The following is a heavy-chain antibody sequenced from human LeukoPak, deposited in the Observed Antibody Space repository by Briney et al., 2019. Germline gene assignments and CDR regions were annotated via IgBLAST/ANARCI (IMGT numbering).Heavy chain of an antibody. Sequence: PSETLSLTCAVYGGSFSGYYWSWIRQPPGKGLEWIGEINHSGSTNYNPSLKSRVTISVDTSKNQFSLKLSSVTAADTAVYYCARAQGYSYGGRNYYYYGMDVWGQGTTVTVSS. CDR2: INHSGST. D-gene: IGHD5-18*01. CDR3: ARAQGYSYGGRNYYYYGMDV. CDR1: GGSFSGYY. J-gene: IGHJ6*02. V-gene: IGHV4-34*01.